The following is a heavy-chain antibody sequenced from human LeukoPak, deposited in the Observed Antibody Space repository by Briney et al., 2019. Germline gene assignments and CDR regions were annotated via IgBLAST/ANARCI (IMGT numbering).Heavy chain of an antibody. CDR3: ARGGFNYYDSSGYDY. D-gene: IGHD3-22*01. J-gene: IGHJ4*02. CDR1: GGSFSGYY. Sequence: SETLSLTCAVYGGSFSGYYWSWIRQPPGKGLEWIGKINHSGSTNYNPSLKSRVTISVDTSKNQFSLKLSSVTAADTAVYYCARGGFNYYDSSGYDYWGQGTLVTVSS. CDR2: INHSGST. V-gene: IGHV4-34*01.